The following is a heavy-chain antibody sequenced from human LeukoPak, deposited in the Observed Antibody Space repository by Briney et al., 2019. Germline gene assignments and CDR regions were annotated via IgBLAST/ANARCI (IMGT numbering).Heavy chain of an antibody. CDR1: GFTFSSHD. D-gene: IGHD5-18*01. J-gene: IGHJ4*02. Sequence: PGGSLRLSCAASGFTFSSHDIHWVRQAPGKGLEWVAFIRYDGSNKYYADSVRGRFTISRDNSKKTLYLQMNSLRAEDTAVYYCARDLSGVTGYTYGRGIDYWGQGTLVTVSS. V-gene: IGHV3-30*02. CDR3: ARDLSGVTGYTYGRGIDY. CDR2: IRYDGSNK.